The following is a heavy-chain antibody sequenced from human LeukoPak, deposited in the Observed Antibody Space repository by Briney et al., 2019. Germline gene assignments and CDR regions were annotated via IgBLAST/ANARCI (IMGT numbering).Heavy chain of an antibody. Sequence: SVKVSCKASGGTFSSYAINWVRQAPGQGLEWMGRIIPFFGKANYAQKFQGRVTVTADESTSTACMELSSLRPEDTAVYYCARDGELNASIYFQHWGQGTLVTVSS. CDR3: ARDGELNASIYFQH. CDR2: IIPFFGKA. V-gene: IGHV1-69*13. D-gene: IGHD1-26*01. J-gene: IGHJ1*01. CDR1: GGTFSSYA.